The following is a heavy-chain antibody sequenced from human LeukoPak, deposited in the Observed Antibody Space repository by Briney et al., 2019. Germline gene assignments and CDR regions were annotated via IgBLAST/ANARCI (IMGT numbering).Heavy chain of an antibody. CDR2: INHSGST. J-gene: IGHJ4*02. CDR1: GFTFSNAW. D-gene: IGHD3-3*02. CDR3: ARGPFGLALDY. Sequence: LSCAASGFTFSNAWMSWIRQPPGKGLEWIGEINHSGSTNYNPSLKSRVTISVDTSKNQFSLKLSSVTAADTAVYYCARGPFGLALDYWGQGTLVTVSS. V-gene: IGHV4-34*01.